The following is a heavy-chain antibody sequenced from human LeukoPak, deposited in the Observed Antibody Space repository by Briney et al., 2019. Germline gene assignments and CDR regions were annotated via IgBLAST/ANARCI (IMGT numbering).Heavy chain of an antibody. D-gene: IGHD3-22*01. V-gene: IGHV1-69*04. Sequence: ASVKVSCKASGGTFSSYAISWVRQAPGQGLEWMGRIIPIHGIANYAQKFQGRVTITADKSTSTAYMELSSLRSEDTAVYYCAIDHYDSSCYNDYWGQGTLVTVSS. CDR3: AIDHYDSSCYNDY. CDR2: IIPIHGIA. J-gene: IGHJ4*02. CDR1: GGTFSSYA.